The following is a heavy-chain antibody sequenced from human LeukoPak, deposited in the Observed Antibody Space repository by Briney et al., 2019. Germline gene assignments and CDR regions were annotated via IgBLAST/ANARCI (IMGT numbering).Heavy chain of an antibody. V-gene: IGHV3-74*01. D-gene: IGHD3-16*01. CDR1: GFTFSRYW. J-gene: IGHJ4*02. CDR3: ARGWGGYGPTSHDY. Sequence: GGSLRLSCAASGFTFSRYWMHWVRQAPEKGLVWVSRISSDGSEIIYADSVKGRFTISRDNAENTLYLGMNSLRVEDTAVYYCARGWGGYGPTSHDYWGQGTLVTVSS. CDR2: ISSDGSEI.